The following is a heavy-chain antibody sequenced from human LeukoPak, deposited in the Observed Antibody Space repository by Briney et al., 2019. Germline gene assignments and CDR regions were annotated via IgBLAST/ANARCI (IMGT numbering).Heavy chain of an antibody. CDR3: ARAPSLHCSGGSCYSWGYYYGMDV. D-gene: IGHD2-15*01. J-gene: IGHJ6*02. Sequence: GGSLRLSCAASGFTVSSNYMSWVRQAPGKGLEWVSVIYSGGSTYYADSVKGRFTISRDNSKNTLYLQMNSLRAEDTAVYYCARAPSLHCSGGSCYSWGYYYGMDVWGQGTTVTVSS. CDR2: IYSGGST. CDR1: GFTVSSNY. V-gene: IGHV3-66*01.